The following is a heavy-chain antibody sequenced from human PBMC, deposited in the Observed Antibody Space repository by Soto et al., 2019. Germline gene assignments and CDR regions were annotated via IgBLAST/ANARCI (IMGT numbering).Heavy chain of an antibody. J-gene: IGHJ5*02. V-gene: IGHV3-11*01. CDR1: GFTFTTAW. Sequence: GGSLRLSCAASGFTFTTAWINWVRQAPGKGLEWISYISNRDNSIYYADSVKGRFTISRDVAKNSLYLQMNSLRAEDTAVYYCARARYIVVPFDPWGQGTLVTVSS. CDR3: ARARYIVVPFDP. CDR2: ISNRDNSI. D-gene: IGHD2-15*01.